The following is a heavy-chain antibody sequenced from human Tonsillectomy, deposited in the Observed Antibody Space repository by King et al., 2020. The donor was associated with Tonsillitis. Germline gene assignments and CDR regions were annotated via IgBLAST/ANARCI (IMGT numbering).Heavy chain of an antibody. CDR1: GFTFSSYW. V-gene: IGHV3-74*01. Sequence: VQLVESGGGLVQPGGSLRLSCAASGFTFSSYWMHWVRQAPGKGLVWVSRINSDGSSTNYADSVKGRFTITRDNAKNTLYLQMNSLRAEDTAVYYCAKSTHCYDSSGYYRPYYYYGMDVWGQGTTVTVSS. CDR2: INSDGSST. D-gene: IGHD3-22*01. J-gene: IGHJ6*02. CDR3: AKSTHCYDSSGYYRPYYYYGMDV.